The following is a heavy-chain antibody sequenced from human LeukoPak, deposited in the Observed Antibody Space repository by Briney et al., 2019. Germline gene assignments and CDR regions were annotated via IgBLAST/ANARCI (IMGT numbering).Heavy chain of an antibody. J-gene: IGHJ5*02. CDR3: ARDPRGRYCSGGSCQRYNWLDP. D-gene: IGHD2-15*01. Sequence: ASVKVSCKASGYTFTGYYMHWVRQAPGQGLEWMGWINPNSGGTNYAQKFQGRVTMTRDTSISTAYMELSRLRSDDTAVYYCARDPRGRYCSGGSCQRYNWLDPWGQGTLVTVSS. CDR1: GYTFTGYY. CDR2: INPNSGGT. V-gene: IGHV1-2*02.